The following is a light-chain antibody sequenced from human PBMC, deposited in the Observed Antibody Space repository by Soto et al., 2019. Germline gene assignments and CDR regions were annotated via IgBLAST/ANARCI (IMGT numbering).Light chain of an antibody. CDR2: DAS. CDR3: QQYDNLPPTWT. V-gene: IGKV1-33*01. Sequence: DIQMTQSPSTLSGSVGDRVTITCRASQTISSWLAWYQQKPGKAPKLLINDASNLETGVPSRFSGSGSGTDFTFTISSLQPEDIATYYCQQYDNLPPTWTFGQGTKVDIK. J-gene: IGKJ1*01. CDR1: QTISSW.